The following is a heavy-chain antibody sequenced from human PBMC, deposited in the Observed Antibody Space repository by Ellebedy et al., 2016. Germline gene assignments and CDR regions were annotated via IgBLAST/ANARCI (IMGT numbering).Heavy chain of an antibody. Sequence: GESLKISCTGSGFTFGDYAMSWFRQAPGKGLEWVGFIRSKAYGGTTEYAASVQGRFTISRDDSKSIAYLQMNSLKTEDTAVYYCSRVRRGYCSSGACYSFDYWGQGTLVTVSS. CDR3: SRVRRGYCSSGACYSFDY. J-gene: IGHJ4*02. V-gene: IGHV3-49*03. D-gene: IGHD2-15*01. CDR1: GFTFGDYA. CDR2: IRSKAYGGTT.